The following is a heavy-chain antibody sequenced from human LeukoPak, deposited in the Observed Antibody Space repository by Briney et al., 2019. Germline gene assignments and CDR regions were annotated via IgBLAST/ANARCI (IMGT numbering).Heavy chain of an antibody. CDR2: ISSSSSYI. J-gene: IGHJ4*02. D-gene: IGHD6-13*01. CDR3: AKVISLESSSWYDY. V-gene: IGHV3-21*01. CDR1: GFTFSSYS. Sequence: GGSLRLSCAASGFTFSSYSMNWVRQAPGKGLEWVSSISSSSSYIYYADSVKGRFTISRDNAKNSLYLQMNSLRAEDTAVYYCAKVISLESSSWYDYWGQGTLSPSPQ.